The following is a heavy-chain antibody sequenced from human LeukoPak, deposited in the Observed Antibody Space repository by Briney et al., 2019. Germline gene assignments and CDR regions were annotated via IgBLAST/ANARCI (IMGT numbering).Heavy chain of an antibody. CDR3: ARDKGYSYGFDY. D-gene: IGHD5-18*01. CDR1: GYTFTSYY. Sequence: ASVKVSCKASGYTFTSYYMHWVRQAPGQGLEWMGWINPNSGGTNYAQKFQGRVTMTRDTSISTAYMELSRLRSDDTAVYYCARDKGYSYGFDYWGQGTLVTVSS. V-gene: IGHV1-2*02. CDR2: INPNSGGT. J-gene: IGHJ4*02.